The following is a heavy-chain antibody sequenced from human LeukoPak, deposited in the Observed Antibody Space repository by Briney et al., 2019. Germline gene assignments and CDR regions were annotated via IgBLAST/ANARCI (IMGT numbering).Heavy chain of an antibody. CDR2: ISDSGGST. Sequence: GGSLRLSCSASGFPFSSYAMHWVRQAPGKGLEYVSAISDSGGSTYYADSVKGRFTVSRDNSKNTLYLQMNSLRAEDTAVYYCAKGRGSPYYFEYWGQGTLVTVSS. CDR3: AKGRGSPYYFEY. D-gene: IGHD1-26*01. CDR1: GFPFSSYA. J-gene: IGHJ4*02. V-gene: IGHV3-64*04.